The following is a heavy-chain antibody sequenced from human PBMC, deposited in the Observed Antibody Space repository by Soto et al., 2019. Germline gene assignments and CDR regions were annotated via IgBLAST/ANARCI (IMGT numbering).Heavy chain of an antibody. CDR3: ASSHVGRSSWYLFDP. V-gene: IGHV1-69*13. J-gene: IGHJ5*02. CDR1: GGTFSSYA. D-gene: IGHD6-13*01. CDR2: IIPIFGTA. Sequence: SVKVSCKASGGTFSSYAISWVRQAPGQGLEWMGGIIPIFGTANYAQKFQGRVTITADESTSTAYMELSSLRSEDTAVYYCASSHVGRSSWYLFDPWGQGTLVTVSS.